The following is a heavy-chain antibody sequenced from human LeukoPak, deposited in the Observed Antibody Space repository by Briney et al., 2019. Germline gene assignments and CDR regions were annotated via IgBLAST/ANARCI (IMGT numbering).Heavy chain of an antibody. D-gene: IGHD1-20*01. Sequence: ASVKVSCKASGYTFTSYDINWVRQATGQGLEWMGWMNPNSGNTGYAQKFQGRITITRNTPISTAYMELSSLRSEDTAVYYCARGDRYNWNDGTDAFDIWGQGTMVTVSS. V-gene: IGHV1-8*03. CDR1: GYTFTSYD. J-gene: IGHJ3*02. CDR2: MNPNSGNT. CDR3: ARGDRYNWNDGTDAFDI.